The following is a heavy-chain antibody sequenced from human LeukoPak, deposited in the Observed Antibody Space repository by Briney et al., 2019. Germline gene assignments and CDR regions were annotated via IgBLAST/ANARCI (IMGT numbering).Heavy chain of an antibody. CDR3: AKDGSWGDYYFYFYMDV. CDR1: GFTFRTYS. CDR2: ISFGGNYK. Sequence: GGSLRLSCAASGFTFRTYSFDWVRQAPGKGLEWVSPISFGGNYKYYRDSVRGRFTISRDNSKNTLYIEMNSLRAEDTAVYYCAKDGSWGDYYFYFYMDVWGKGTTVTVSS. J-gene: IGHJ6*03. D-gene: IGHD3-16*01. V-gene: IGHV3-21*04.